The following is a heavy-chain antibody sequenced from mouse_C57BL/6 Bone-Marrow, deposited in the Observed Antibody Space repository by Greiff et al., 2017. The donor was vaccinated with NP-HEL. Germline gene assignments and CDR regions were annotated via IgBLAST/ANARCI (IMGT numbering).Heavy chain of an antibody. CDR1: GYTFTDYY. V-gene: IGHV1-19*01. J-gene: IGHJ1*03. Sequence: VQLQQSGPVLVKPGASVKMSCKASGYTFTDYYMNWVKQSHGKSLEWIGVINPYNGGTSYNQKFKGKATLTVDKSSSTAYMELNSLTSEDSAVYYCADGSSLYWYFDVWGTGTTVTVSS. CDR3: ADGSSLYWYFDV. D-gene: IGHD1-1*01. CDR2: INPYNGGT.